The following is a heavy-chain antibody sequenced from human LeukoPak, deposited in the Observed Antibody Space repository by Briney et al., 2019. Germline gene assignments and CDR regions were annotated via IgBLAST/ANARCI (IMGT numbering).Heavy chain of an antibody. CDR3: ARARLWAYYYDSSGHDAFDI. CDR2: IYYSGST. J-gene: IGHJ3*02. V-gene: IGHV4-59*01. CDR1: GVSISSYY. D-gene: IGHD3-22*01. Sequence: SETLSLTCTVSGVSISSYYWSWIRQPPGKGLEWIGYIYYSGSTNYNPSLKSRVTISVDTSKNQFSLKLSSVTAADTAVYYCARARLWAYYYDSSGHDAFDIWGQGTMVTVSS.